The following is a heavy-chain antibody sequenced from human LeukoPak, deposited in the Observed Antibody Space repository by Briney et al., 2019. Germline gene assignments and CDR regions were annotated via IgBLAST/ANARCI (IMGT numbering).Heavy chain of an antibody. CDR2: MNPNSGNT. D-gene: IGHD3-3*01. CDR3: ARGFSQRTSQILRFLEWLSYPYYFDY. V-gene: IGHV1-8*03. J-gene: IGHJ4*02. CDR1: GYTFTSYD. Sequence: ASVKVSCKASGYTFTSYDINWVRRATGQGLEWMGWMNPNSGNTGYAQKFQGRVTITRNTSISTAYMELSSLRSEDTAVYYCARGFSQRTSQILRFLEWLSYPYYFDYWGQGTLVTVSS.